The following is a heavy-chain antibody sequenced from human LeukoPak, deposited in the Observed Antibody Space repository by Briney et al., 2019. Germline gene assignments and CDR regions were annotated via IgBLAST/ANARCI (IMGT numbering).Heavy chain of an antibody. Sequence: GGSLRLSCAASGFTFTNAWMSWVRQAPGKGLEWVGHIKSKTDGGTTDYAAPVRGRFSISRDDSKNTLYLQVTSLRAEDTAVYYCAKSRSSGNYYDPFDYWGQGALVTVSS. V-gene: IGHV3-15*01. CDR3: AKSRSSGNYYDPFDY. CDR2: IKSKTDGGTT. J-gene: IGHJ4*02. CDR1: GFTFTNAW. D-gene: IGHD1-26*01.